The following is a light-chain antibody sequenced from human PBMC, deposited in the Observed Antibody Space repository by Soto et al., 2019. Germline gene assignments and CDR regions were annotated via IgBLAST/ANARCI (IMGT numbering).Light chain of an antibody. Sequence: EIVLTQSPATLSLSPGERGTLSCRASESVTDYLTWYQQKPGQAPRLLVYDVSNRAAGIPTRFSGSGSGTEFTLTISSLQPDDFATYYCQQYNSYSRTFGQGTKVDI. CDR2: DVS. CDR3: QQYNSYSRT. J-gene: IGKJ1*01. CDR1: ESVTDY. V-gene: IGKV3-11*01.